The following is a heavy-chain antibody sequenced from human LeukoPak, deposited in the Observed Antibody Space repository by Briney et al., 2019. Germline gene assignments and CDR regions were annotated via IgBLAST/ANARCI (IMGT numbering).Heavy chain of an antibody. J-gene: IGHJ4*02. D-gene: IGHD3-10*01. Sequence: GGSLRLSCAASGFTFSTYAMSWVRQAPGKGLEWLSALSGRGRDTYYADSVKGRFTISRDNSKDTLYLQMNSLRAEDTAVYYCAKGSGYGSGSYYTQYYFDYWGQGTLVTVSS. V-gene: IGHV3-23*01. CDR2: LSGRGRDT. CDR1: GFTFSTYA. CDR3: AKGSGYGSGSYYTQYYFDY.